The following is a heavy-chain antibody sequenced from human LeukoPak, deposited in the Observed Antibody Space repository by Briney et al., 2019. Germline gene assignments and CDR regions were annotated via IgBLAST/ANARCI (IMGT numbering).Heavy chain of an antibody. J-gene: IGHJ4*02. V-gene: IGHV3-15*01. CDR3: TTDRGIAIRPLFDY. Sequence: GGSLRLSCAASGFTFDKAWMSWVRQAPGKGLEWVGHIKGEPDGGTTHYAASVKGRFFISKDYSKNMVYLQMNSLESDDTAVYYCTTDRGIAIRPLFDYWGQGTLVTVPS. CDR1: GFTFDKAW. CDR2: IKGEPDGGTT. D-gene: IGHD6-13*01.